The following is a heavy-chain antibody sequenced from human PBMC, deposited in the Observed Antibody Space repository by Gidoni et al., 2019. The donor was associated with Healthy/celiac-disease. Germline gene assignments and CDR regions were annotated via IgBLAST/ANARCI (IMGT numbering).Heavy chain of an antibody. J-gene: IGHJ4*02. CDR3: ARSGYSYGYNYY. CDR2: IYYSGST. V-gene: IGHV4-39*01. Sequence: QLQLQESGPGLVKTSETLSLTCTVSGGSISSSSYYWGWIRQPPGKGLEWIGSIYYSGSTYYNPSLKSRVTISVDTSKNQFSLKLSSVTAADTAVYYCARSGYSYGYNYYWGQGTLVTVSS. D-gene: IGHD5-18*01. CDR1: GGSISSSSYY.